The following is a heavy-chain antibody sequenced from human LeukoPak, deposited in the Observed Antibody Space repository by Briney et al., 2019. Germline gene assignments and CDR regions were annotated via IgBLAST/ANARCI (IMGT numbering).Heavy chain of an antibody. Sequence: PSETLSLTCAVYGGSFSGYYWRWICQPPGKGLEWIGEINHSGSTNYNPSLKSRVTISVDTSKNQFSLKLSSVTAADTAVYYCARVVGMDVGGKGTRVTVSS. V-gene: IGHV4-34*01. CDR2: INHSGST. CDR1: GGSFSGYY. J-gene: IGHJ6*04. CDR3: ARVVGMDV.